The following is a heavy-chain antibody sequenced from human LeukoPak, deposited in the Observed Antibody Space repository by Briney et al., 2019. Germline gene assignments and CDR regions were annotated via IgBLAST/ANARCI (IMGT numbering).Heavy chain of an antibody. J-gene: IGHJ3*02. CDR3: AREGDTAMDDAFDI. Sequence: ASVKVSCKASGYTFTSYYMHWVRQAPGQGLEWMGWINPNSGGTNYAQKFQGRVTMTRDTSISTAYMELSRLRSDDTAVYYCAREGDTAMDDAFDIWGQGTMVTVSS. CDR1: GYTFTSYY. V-gene: IGHV1-2*02. D-gene: IGHD5-18*01. CDR2: INPNSGGT.